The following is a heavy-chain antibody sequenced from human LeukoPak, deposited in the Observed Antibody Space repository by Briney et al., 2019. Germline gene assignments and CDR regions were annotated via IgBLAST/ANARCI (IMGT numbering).Heavy chain of an antibody. D-gene: IGHD2-15*01. V-gene: IGHV4-4*02. CDR1: GGSISSSNW. CDR3: ARPLSLGYCSGGSCYGRGAWFDR. Sequence: SETLSLTCAVSGGSISSSNWWSWVRQPPGKGLEWIGQIYHSGSTNYNLSLKSRVTVSVDKSKNQFSLKLRSVTAADTAVYYCARPLSLGYCSGGSCYGRGAWFDRWGQGTLVTVSS. J-gene: IGHJ5*02. CDR2: IYHSGST.